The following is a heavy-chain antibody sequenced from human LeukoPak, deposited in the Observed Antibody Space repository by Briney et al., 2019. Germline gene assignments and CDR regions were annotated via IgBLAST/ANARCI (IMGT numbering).Heavy chain of an antibody. CDR1: GYSFTSYW. CDR3: ARRQLVIWGISDAFDI. Sequence: GESLKISCKGSGYSFTSYWIGWVRQMPGKGLEWMGIIYPGDSDTRYSPSFQGQVTISADKSISTAYLQWSSLKASDTAMYYCARRQLVIWGISDAFDIWGQGTMVTVSS. V-gene: IGHV5-51*01. CDR2: IYPGDSDT. J-gene: IGHJ3*02. D-gene: IGHD3-16*01.